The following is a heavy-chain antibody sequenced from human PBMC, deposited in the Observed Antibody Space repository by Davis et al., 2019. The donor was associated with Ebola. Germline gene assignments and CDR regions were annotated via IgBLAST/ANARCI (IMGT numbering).Heavy chain of an antibody. CDR2: TAGGGYT. CDR3: AIEGQVAGHSYFDS. J-gene: IGHJ4*02. CDR1: GFNFNGYS. Sequence: PGGSLRLSCVASGFNFNGYSMSWVRQAPGKGLEWVSTTAGGGYTYYADSMKGRFTASRDNSRNTLYLQMNNLRGEDTAVYYCAIEGQVAGHSYFDSWGQGTLVTVSS. V-gene: IGHV3-23*01.